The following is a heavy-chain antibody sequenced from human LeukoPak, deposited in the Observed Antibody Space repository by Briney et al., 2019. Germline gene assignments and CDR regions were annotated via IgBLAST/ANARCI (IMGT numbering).Heavy chain of an antibody. CDR3: ARVDPDSSSTLEVFDY. V-gene: IGHV4-59*01. CDR1: GGPIDSYY. Sequence: SETLSLTCTVSGGPIDSYYWAWIRQPPGKGLEWIAYIYHSGSTDYNPSLKGRVTISVDTSKNQFSLKLSSVTAADTAVYYCARVDPDSSSTLEVFDYWGQGTLVTVSS. D-gene: IGHD6-6*01. CDR2: IYHSGST. J-gene: IGHJ4*02.